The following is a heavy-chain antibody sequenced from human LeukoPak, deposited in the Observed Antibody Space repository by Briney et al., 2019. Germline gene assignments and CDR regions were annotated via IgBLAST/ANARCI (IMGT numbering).Heavy chain of an antibody. CDR1: GFXFSSYG. CDR3: ARDLFPRFSRSMGWFDP. D-gene: IGHD2/OR15-2a*01. CDR2: IWYDGSNK. V-gene: IGHV3-33*01. Sequence: GRSLRLSCAASGFXFSSYGMHWVRQAPGKGLEWVAVIWYDGSNKYYADSVKGRFTISRDNSKNTLYLQMNSLGAEDTAVYYCARDLFPRFSRSMGWFDPWGQGTLVTVSS. J-gene: IGHJ5*02.